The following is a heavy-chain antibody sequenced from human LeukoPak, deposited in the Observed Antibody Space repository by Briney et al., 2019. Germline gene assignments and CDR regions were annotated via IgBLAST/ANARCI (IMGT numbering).Heavy chain of an antibody. D-gene: IGHD7-27*01. Sequence: GGSLRVSCAASGFTFSSYAMHWVRQAPGKGLEWVSSISSNSNYIYYADSVKGRFTISRDNAKNSLYLQMNSLRDEDTAVYYCARENWGSGYYFDYWGQGTLVTVSS. CDR3: ARENWGSGYYFDY. J-gene: IGHJ4*02. V-gene: IGHV3-21*01. CDR1: GFTFSSYA. CDR2: ISSNSNYI.